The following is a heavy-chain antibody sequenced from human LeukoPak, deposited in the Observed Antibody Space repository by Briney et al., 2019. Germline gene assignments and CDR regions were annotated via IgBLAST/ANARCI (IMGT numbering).Heavy chain of an antibody. CDR1: GVPFSNYC. Sequence: SETLSLTCAIHGVPFSNYCWSWIRQSPGKGLEWIGHIYHSGSTNYNPSLKSRVTISIDTSKNQFSLKLTSVTSADTAVYYCARDGPAYTSRWYDYYYGLDVWGQGTTVTVSS. D-gene: IGHD2-2*01. CDR2: IYHSGST. J-gene: IGHJ6*02. V-gene: IGHV4-59*01. CDR3: ARDGPAYTSRWYDYYYGLDV.